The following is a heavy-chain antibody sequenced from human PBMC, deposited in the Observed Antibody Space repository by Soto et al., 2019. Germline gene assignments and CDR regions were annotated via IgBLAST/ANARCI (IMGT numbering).Heavy chain of an antibody. CDR1: GATFSSYA. Sequence: SVKASCKAPGATFSSYAISWVRQAPGQGLEGMGGIIPIFGTENYAQKFQGRVTITAEQSTSTGDMELSSRRSDATAGYYWGRYPDLGVVPAAMAQGWCEPWGQGTLVTVSS. CDR2: IIPIFGTE. D-gene: IGHD2-2*01. CDR3: GRYPDLGVVPAAMAQGWCEP. J-gene: IGHJ5*02. V-gene: IGHV1-69*13.